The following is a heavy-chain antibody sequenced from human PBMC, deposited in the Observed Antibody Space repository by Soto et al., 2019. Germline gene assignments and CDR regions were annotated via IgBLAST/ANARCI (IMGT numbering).Heavy chain of an antibody. CDR3: AKSQSGSFFAAFDL. CDR2: IFGSGRTT. J-gene: IGHJ3*01. CDR1: GFNFSSDD. Sequence: GGSLRLSCAASGFNFSSDDMNWVRQAPGKGLEWVASIFGSGRTTYYADSVKDRFTISRDNSKNTLYLQLNSLRVEDTALYYCAKSQSGSFFAAFDLWGQGTMVTVSS. V-gene: IGHV3-23*01. D-gene: IGHD1-26*01.